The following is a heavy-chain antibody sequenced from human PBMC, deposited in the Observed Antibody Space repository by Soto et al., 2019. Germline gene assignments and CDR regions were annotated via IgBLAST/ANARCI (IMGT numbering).Heavy chain of an antibody. CDR3: SRDRSRYDVLTGYYLPYFMDV. J-gene: IGHJ6*03. Sequence: GGSLRLSCAASGFTFSAFSMSWVRQAPGKELNWVSYINAGSTTIYYADSVKGRFTISRDNAKNSLYLQMNSLSAEDTAVYYCSRDRSRYDVLTGYYLPYFMDVWGKGTTLTVSS. CDR2: INAGSTTI. CDR1: GFTFSAFS. D-gene: IGHD3-9*01. V-gene: IGHV3-48*01.